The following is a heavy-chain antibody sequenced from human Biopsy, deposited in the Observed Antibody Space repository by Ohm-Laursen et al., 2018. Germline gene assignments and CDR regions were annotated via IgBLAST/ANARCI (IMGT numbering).Heavy chain of an antibody. D-gene: IGHD3-22*01. V-gene: IGHV1-2*02. CDR1: AYSFGDHR. CDR2: INAKTDDT. J-gene: IGHJ5*02. CDR3: TRGGYYYDSLAYYYWFDP. Sequence: VASVKVSCKVSAYSFGDHRIHWVRQAPGQGLEWMGWINAKTDDTNYAQKFQGRVTMTRDTSISTAYVDLSSLRSDDTAVYYCTRGGYYYDSLAYYYWFDPWGQGTRVSVSS.